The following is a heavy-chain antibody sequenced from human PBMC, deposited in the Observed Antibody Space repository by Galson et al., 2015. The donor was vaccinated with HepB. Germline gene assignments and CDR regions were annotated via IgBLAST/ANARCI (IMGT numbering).Heavy chain of an antibody. D-gene: IGHD6-13*01. Sequence: SLRLSCAASGFSFSNYAMSWVRQAPGKGLEWVSAIVGSGYGTYYAGSVKGRFTVSRDNSKNTLYLQMNNLRAEDTALYYCANEAAVVDIRYFDHWGQGTLVTVSS. CDR2: IVGSGYGT. CDR1: GFSFSNYA. V-gene: IGHV3-23*01. J-gene: IGHJ4*02. CDR3: ANEAAVVDIRYFDH.